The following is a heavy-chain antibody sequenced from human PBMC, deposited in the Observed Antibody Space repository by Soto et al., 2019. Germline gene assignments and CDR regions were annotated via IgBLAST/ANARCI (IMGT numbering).Heavy chain of an antibody. CDR2: IKRKTDGGAT. Sequence: GGSLRLSCAASGFTFSNAWMSWGRQAPVKGLEWVGRIKRKTDGGATDYAARVKGRFTISRDDGEKTLFLQMNGGKTENRAGYYCTPGLIFQLLRAFDILGTATM. V-gene: IGHV3-15*01. D-gene: IGHD6-6*01. CDR3: TPGLIFQLLRAFDI. CDR1: GFTFSNAW. J-gene: IGHJ3*02.